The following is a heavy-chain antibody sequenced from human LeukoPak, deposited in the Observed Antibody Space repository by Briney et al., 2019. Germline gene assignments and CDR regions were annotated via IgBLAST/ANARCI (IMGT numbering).Heavy chain of an antibody. Sequence: PSETLSLTCAVYGGSFSGYHWTWIRQSPGKGLEWIGDINPSGSTYYNPSLKSRLTITVDTSKNQFSLKLRSVTAADTAVYYCARGRHDITMIVVVMTSVSYYLDVWGKGTTVTVS. CDR2: INPSGST. D-gene: IGHD3-22*01. CDR1: GGSFSGYH. CDR3: ARGRHDITMIVVVMTSVSYYLDV. J-gene: IGHJ6*03. V-gene: IGHV4-34*01.